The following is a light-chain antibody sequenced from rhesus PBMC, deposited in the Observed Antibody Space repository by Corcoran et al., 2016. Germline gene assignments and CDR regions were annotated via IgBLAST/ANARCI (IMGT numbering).Light chain of an antibody. CDR1: QGISNY. Sequence: DIQMTQSPSSLSASVGDRVTITCRASQGISNYLSWYQQKTGKAPKLLIYDASTLQSGVPSRFSGIGSETDFTLTISSLQPEDFATYYCLQYNSDPFTFGPGTKLDIK. CDR3: LQYNSDPFT. CDR2: DAS. V-gene: IGKV1-43*02. J-gene: IGKJ3*01.